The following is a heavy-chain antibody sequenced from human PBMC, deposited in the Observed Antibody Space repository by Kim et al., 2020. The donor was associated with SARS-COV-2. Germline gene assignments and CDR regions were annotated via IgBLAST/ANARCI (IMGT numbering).Heavy chain of an antibody. CDR2: IIPILGIS. V-gene: IGHV1-69*04. Sequence: SVKVSCKASGGTFSNYAISWVRQAPGQGLEWLARIIPILGISNSAQNFQDRVTIIADKSTSTAYMELSSLRSEDTAVYYCAREGLSYYDILTGSGMDVWGQGTTVSVSS. CDR3: AREGLSYYDILTGSGMDV. J-gene: IGHJ6*02. CDR1: GGTFSNYA. D-gene: IGHD3-9*01.